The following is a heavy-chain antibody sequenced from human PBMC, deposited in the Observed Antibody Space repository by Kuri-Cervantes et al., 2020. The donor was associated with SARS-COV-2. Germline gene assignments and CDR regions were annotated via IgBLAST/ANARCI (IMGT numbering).Heavy chain of an antibody. CDR3: ARDPTGVAGVGRFFDY. CDR1: GFTFDDYG. J-gene: IGHJ4*02. V-gene: IGHV3-20*04. D-gene: IGHD6-19*01. CDR2: INWNGGST. Sequence: GESLKISCAASGFTFDDYGMSWVRQAPGKGLEWVSGINWNGGSTGYADSVKGRFTISRDNAKNSLYLQMNSLRAEDTALYFCARDPTGVAGVGRFFDYWGQGALVTVSS.